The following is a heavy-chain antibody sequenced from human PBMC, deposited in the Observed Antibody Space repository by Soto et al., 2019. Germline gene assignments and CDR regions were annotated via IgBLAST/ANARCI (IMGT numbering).Heavy chain of an antibody. V-gene: IGHV4-34*01. CDR3: ARGASRYYYGSGSYYNC. Sequence: QVQLQQWGAGLLKPSETLSLTCAVYGGSFSGYYWSWIRQPPGKGLEWIGEINHSGSTNYNPSLTSRVTISVDTSKNQFSLKLSSVTAADTAVYYCARGASRYYYGSGSYYNCWGQGTLVTVSS. D-gene: IGHD3-10*01. J-gene: IGHJ4*02. CDR2: INHSGST. CDR1: GGSFSGYY.